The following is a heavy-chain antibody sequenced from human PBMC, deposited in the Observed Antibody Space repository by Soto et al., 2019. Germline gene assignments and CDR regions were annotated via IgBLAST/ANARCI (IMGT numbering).Heavy chain of an antibody. CDR1: GGPFSSYA. CDR3: ARDRPNDFWSGYSSNDAFDI. CDR2: IIPIFGTA. D-gene: IGHD3-3*01. J-gene: IGHJ3*02. V-gene: IGHV1-69*06. Sequence: SGKVSFKASGGPFSSYAISWVRQAPGQGLEWMGGIIPIFGTANYAQKFQGRVTITADKSTSTAYMELSSLRSEDTAVYYCARDRPNDFWSGYSSNDAFDIWGQGTMVTVSS.